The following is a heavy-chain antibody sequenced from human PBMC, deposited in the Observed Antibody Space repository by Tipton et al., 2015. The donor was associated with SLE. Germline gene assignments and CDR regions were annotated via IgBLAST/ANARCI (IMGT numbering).Heavy chain of an antibody. D-gene: IGHD1-14*01. CDR2: INPYRGGT. J-gene: IGHJ6*02. CDR1: GYTFSDYY. V-gene: IGHV1-2*06. Sequence: QVQLVQSGPEVKKPGASVKVSCKASGYTFSDYYVYWVRQAPGQGLEWLGRINPYRGGTNSAQKFQGRVTLTRDTSISTAFMELSGLRSDDTAVYYCAREKHHLAPGYYYGMDVWGQGTTVTVSS. CDR3: AREKHHLAPGYYYGMDV.